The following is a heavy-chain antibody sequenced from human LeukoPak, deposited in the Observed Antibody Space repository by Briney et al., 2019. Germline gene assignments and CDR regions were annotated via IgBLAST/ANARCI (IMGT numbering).Heavy chain of an antibody. CDR3: AREFLSSGDEDY. J-gene: IGHJ4*02. Sequence: PSETLSLTCTVSGYSISSGYYWGWIRQPPGEGLEWIGSIYHSGSTYYNPSLKSRVTISVDTSKNQFSLKLSSVTAADTAVYYCAREFLSSGDEDYWGQGTLVTVSS. V-gene: IGHV4-38-2*02. CDR2: IYHSGST. CDR1: GYSISSGYY. D-gene: IGHD7-27*01.